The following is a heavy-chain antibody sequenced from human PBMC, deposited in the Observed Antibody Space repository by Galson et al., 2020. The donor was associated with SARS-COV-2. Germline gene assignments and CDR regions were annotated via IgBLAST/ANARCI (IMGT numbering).Heavy chain of an antibody. Sequence: ASVKVSCKVSGYTLTELSMHWVRQAPGKGLEWMGGFDPEDGETIYAQKFQGRVTMTEDTSTDTAYMELSSLRSEDTAVYYCATTPLLWFGELFRWFDPWGQGTLVTVSS. CDR2: FDPEDGET. CDR1: GYTLTELS. D-gene: IGHD3-10*01. V-gene: IGHV1-24*01. CDR3: ATTPLLWFGELFRWFDP. J-gene: IGHJ5*02.